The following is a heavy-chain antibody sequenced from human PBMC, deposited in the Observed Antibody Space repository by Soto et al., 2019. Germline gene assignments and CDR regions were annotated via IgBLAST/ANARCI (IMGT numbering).Heavy chain of an antibody. J-gene: IGHJ4*02. CDR2: ISYSGST. Sequence: PSETLSLTCTVSGGSMSSHYWTWLRQSPGKGLEWIGYISYSGSTYYNPSLKSRVSISADTSKNQFSLRMNSMIAADTAVYYCARADPAASVGYWGQGNLVTVSS. CDR3: ARADPAASVGY. V-gene: IGHV4-59*11. D-gene: IGHD2-2*01. CDR1: GGSMSSHY.